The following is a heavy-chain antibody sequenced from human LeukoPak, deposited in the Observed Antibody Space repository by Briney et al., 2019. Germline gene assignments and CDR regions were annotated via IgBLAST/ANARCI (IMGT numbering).Heavy chain of an antibody. CDR3: ARSSTSFDY. CDR2: INHSGST. V-gene: IGHV4-34*01. Sequence: KSSETLSLTCAVYGGSFSGYYWSWIRQPPGEGLEWIGEINHSGSTNYNPSLKSRVTISVDRSKNQFSLNLTSVTAADTAVYYCARSSTSFDYWGQGTLVTVSS. D-gene: IGHD2-2*01. J-gene: IGHJ4*02. CDR1: GGSFSGYY.